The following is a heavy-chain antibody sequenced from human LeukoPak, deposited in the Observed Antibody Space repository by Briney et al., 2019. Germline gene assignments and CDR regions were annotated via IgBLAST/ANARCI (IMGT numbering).Heavy chain of an antibody. CDR3: AEVERRNY. D-gene: IGHD1-1*01. Sequence: SETLSLTCAVSGYSISSGYYWGWIRQPPVKGLEWIGSIYHSGSTYYNPSLKSRVTISVDTSKNKFSLKLRSVTAADTAVYYCAEVERRNYWGQGTLVTVSS. J-gene: IGHJ4*02. CDR1: GYSISSGYY. CDR2: IYHSGST. V-gene: IGHV4-38-2*01.